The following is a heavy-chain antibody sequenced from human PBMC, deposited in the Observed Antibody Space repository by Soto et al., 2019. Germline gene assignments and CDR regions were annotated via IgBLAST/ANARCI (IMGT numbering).Heavy chain of an antibody. J-gene: IGHJ4*02. CDR1: GFTFSSYE. D-gene: IGHD3-22*01. CDR2: ISSSGSTI. V-gene: IGHV3-48*03. Sequence: GSLRLSCAASGFTFSSYEMNWVRQAPGKGLEWVSYISSSGSTIYYADSVKGRFTISRDNAKNSLYLQMNSLRAEDTAVYYCARDDYYDSSGYWDFDYWGQGTLVTVSS. CDR3: ARDDYYDSSGYWDFDY.